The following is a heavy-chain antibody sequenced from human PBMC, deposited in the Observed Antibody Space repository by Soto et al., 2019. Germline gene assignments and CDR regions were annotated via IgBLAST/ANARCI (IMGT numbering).Heavy chain of an antibody. CDR2: IDWDNDK. J-gene: IGHJ6*02. Sequence: ESGPTLVNPTQTLTLTCTFSGFSLNTNKMRVSWIRQPPGKALEWLARIDWDNDKFYSTSLKTRLTISKDTSKNQVVLTMTKMDPVDTGTYYCVRMGVSTGMDVWGPGTTVTVSS. V-gene: IGHV2-70*04. CDR3: VRMGVSTGMDV. CDR1: GFSLNTNKMR. D-gene: IGHD3-10*01.